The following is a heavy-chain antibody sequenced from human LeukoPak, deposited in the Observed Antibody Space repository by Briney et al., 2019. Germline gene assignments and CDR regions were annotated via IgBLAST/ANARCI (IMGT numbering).Heavy chain of an antibody. V-gene: IGHV3-9*01. CDR1: GFTFDDYA. D-gene: IGHD1-1*01. Sequence: GGSLRLSCAASGFTFDDYAMHWVRQAPGKGLEWVSGISWNSGSIGYADSVKGRFTISRDNAKNSLYLQMNSLRAEDTAVYYCAKAEGTGSRLNPFDYWGQGTLVTVSS. CDR3: AKAEGTGSRLNPFDY. CDR2: ISWNSGSI. J-gene: IGHJ4*02.